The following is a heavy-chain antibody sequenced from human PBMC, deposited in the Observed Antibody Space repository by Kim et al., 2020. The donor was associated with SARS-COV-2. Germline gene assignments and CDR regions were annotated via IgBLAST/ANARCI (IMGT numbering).Heavy chain of an antibody. CDR2: IIPIFGTA. D-gene: IGHD3-22*01. CDR3: ATSYYYDSSGSYGMDV. CDR1: GGTFSSYA. J-gene: IGHJ6*02. Sequence: SVKVSCKASGGTFSSYAISWVRQAPGQGLEWMGGIIPIFGTANYAQKFQGRVTITADESTSTAYMELSSLRSEDTAVYYCATSYYYDSSGSYGMDVWGQGTTVTVSS. V-gene: IGHV1-69*13.